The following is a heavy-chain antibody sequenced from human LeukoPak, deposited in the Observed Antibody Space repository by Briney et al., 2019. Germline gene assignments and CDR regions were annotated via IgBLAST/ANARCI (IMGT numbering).Heavy chain of an antibody. J-gene: IGHJ4*02. V-gene: IGHV1-46*01. CDR1: GYIFSNYE. Sequence: ASVKVSCKTSGYIFSNYEIHWVRQASGQGLEWMGIINPSGGSTSYAQKFQGRVTMTRDTSTSTVYMELSSLRSEDTAVYYCAKAGYSSGLHFDYWGQGTLVTVSS. D-gene: IGHD6-19*01. CDR2: INPSGGST. CDR3: AKAGYSSGLHFDY.